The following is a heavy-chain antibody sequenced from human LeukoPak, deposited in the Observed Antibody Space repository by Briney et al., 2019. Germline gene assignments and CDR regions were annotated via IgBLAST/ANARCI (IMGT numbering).Heavy chain of an antibody. V-gene: IGHV3-33*01. CDR1: GFTFSSYG. D-gene: IGHD6-13*01. CDR3: ARARGAVGTGPIDC. CDR2: VWNDGTKK. Sequence: GGSLRLSCEASGFTFSSYGMHWVRPAPGQGLVWVAVVWNDGTKKYYADSVKGRFTISRDKSKNTLYLQINSLIAEETAVYYCARARGAVGTGPIDCWGRGTLVTVSS. J-gene: IGHJ4*02.